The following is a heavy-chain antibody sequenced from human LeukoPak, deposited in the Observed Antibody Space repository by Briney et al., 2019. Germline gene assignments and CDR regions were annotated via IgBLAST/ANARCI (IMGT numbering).Heavy chain of an antibody. V-gene: IGHV1-2*02. CDR3: ARGGFVVVPAAMEDY. D-gene: IGHD2-2*01. Sequence: ASVKVSCKASGYTFTGYYMHWVRQAPGQGLEWMGWINPNSGGTNYAQKFQGRVTMTRDTSISTAYMELSRLRSDDTAVYYCARGGFVVVPAAMEDYWGQGTLVTVSS. J-gene: IGHJ4*02. CDR2: INPNSGGT. CDR1: GYTFTGYY.